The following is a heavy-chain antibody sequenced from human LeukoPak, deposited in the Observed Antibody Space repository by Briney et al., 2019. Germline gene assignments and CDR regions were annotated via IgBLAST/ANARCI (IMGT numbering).Heavy chain of an antibody. J-gene: IGHJ3*02. V-gene: IGHV4-4*07. Sequence: PSETLSLTCSVSGGSIGGHYWNWIRQAPGKGLEWIGHIFTSGSPNYSPSLKSRVTFSRDTARSQIYLRMTSVTAADTAMYYCARARYVNSFYAFDIWGQGTLVTVSS. D-gene: IGHD3-9*01. CDR1: GGSIGGHY. CDR3: ARARYVNSFYAFDI. CDR2: IFTSGSP.